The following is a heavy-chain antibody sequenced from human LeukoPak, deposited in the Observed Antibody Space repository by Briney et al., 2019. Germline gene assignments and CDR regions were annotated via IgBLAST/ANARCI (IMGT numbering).Heavy chain of an antibody. CDR1: GGAISSDY. CDR3: AGYGSGSYHKAFDY. V-gene: IGHV4-59*01. J-gene: IGHJ4*02. CDR2: VHSSGYT. D-gene: IGHD3-10*01. Sequence: SETLSLTCSVSGGAISSDYWAWIRQPPGKGLEWIAYVHSSGYTSYNPSLKSRVTISIDTSKNQFSLKLNSVTAADTAVYYCAGYGSGSYHKAFDYWGQGTLATVSS.